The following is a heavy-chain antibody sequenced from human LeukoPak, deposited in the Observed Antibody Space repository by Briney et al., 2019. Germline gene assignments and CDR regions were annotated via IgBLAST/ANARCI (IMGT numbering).Heavy chain of an antibody. D-gene: IGHD3-10*01. CDR2: INPSGGST. V-gene: IGHV1-46*01. CDR1: GYTFTSYY. CDR3: ARGAVRGVIPDYYMDV. Sequence: ASVKVSCKASGYTFTSYYMHWVRQAPGQGLEWMGIINPSGGSTSYAQEFQGRVTMTRDMSTSTVHMELSSLRSEDTAVYYCARGAVRGVIPDYYMDVWGKGTTVTVSS. J-gene: IGHJ6*03.